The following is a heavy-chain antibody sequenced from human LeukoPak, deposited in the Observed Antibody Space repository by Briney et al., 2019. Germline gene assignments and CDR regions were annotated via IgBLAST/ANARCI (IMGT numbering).Heavy chain of an antibody. CDR1: GFTFSSYS. D-gene: IGHD3-9*01. J-gene: IGHJ4*02. V-gene: IGHV3-48*01. Sequence: GGSLRLSCAASGFTFSSYSMNWVRQAPGKGLEWVSYISSSSSTIYYADSVKGRFTISRDNAKNSLYLQMNSLRAEVTAVYYCAARGYDILTGYYNPDYWGQGTLVTVSS. CDR3: AARGYDILTGYYNPDY. CDR2: ISSSSSTI.